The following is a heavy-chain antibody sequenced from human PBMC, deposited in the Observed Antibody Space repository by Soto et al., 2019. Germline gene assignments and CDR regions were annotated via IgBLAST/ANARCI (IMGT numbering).Heavy chain of an antibody. Sequence: ASVKVSCKASGYTFTSYYMHWVRQAPGQGLEWMGIINPSGGSTSYAQKFQGRVTMTRDTSTSTVYMELSSLRSEDTAVYYCARAKYYYDSSGYSHAFDIWGQGTMVTVSS. CDR3: ARAKYYYDSSGYSHAFDI. CDR1: GYTFTSYY. V-gene: IGHV1-46*01. D-gene: IGHD3-22*01. CDR2: INPSGGST. J-gene: IGHJ3*02.